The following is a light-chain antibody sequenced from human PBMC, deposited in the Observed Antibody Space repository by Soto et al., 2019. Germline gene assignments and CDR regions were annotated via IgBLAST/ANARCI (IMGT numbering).Light chain of an antibody. CDR1: QSVSSSY. Sequence: EIVLTQSPGTLSLSPGERATLSCRASQSVSSSYLAWYQQKPGQAPRLLIYGPSGRATGIPDRFSGGGSGTDFTLTVGRLEPEDFAVYYCQQYGGSPPMTFGQGTRLEIK. J-gene: IGKJ5*01. CDR2: GPS. CDR3: QQYGGSPPMT. V-gene: IGKV3-20*01.